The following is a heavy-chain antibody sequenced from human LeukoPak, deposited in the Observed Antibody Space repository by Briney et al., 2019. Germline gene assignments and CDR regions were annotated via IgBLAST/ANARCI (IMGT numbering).Heavy chain of an antibody. CDR1: GFTFSSYA. D-gene: IGHD3-10*01. CDR3: ARPREGSGSYYKSFFDS. Sequence: GGSLRLSCAPSGFTFSSYAMSWVRPAPRKRLEWVSVISGSGGDTNYADSVKGRFTISRDNSKNTLYLEMDTLRAEDTGVYYCARPREGSGSYYKSFFDSWGQGTLVTVSS. V-gene: IGHV3-23*01. J-gene: IGHJ4*02. CDR2: ISGSGGDT.